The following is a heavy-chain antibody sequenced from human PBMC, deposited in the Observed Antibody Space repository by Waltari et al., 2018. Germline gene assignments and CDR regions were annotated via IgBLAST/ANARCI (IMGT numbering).Heavy chain of an antibody. J-gene: IGHJ3*02. D-gene: IGHD3-16*02. V-gene: IGHV3-48*01. CDR2: VGSSSGSM. CDR3: VRDHRWAFDI. Sequence: EVQLVESGGGLVQPGGSLRLSCAASGFTFSSYSMNWVRQAPGKGVGWLSYVGSSSGSMDYADSVKGRFTISRDNAKNSLFLEMNSLRAADTAVYYCVRDHRWAFDIWGQGTMVTVSS. CDR1: GFTFSSYS.